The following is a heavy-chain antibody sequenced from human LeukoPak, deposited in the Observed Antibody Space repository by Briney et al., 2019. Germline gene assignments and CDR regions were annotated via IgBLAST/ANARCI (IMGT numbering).Heavy chain of an antibody. CDR2: ISSSSSTI. CDR1: GFTFSSYS. Sequence: PGGSLRLSCAASGFTFSSYSMNWVHQAPGKGLEWVSYISSSSSTIYYADSVKGRFTISRDNAKNSLYLQMNSLRAEDTAVYYCARPECSGGSCYSLSWGQGTLVTVSS. CDR3: ARPECSGGSCYSLS. D-gene: IGHD2-15*01. V-gene: IGHV3-48*01. J-gene: IGHJ4*02.